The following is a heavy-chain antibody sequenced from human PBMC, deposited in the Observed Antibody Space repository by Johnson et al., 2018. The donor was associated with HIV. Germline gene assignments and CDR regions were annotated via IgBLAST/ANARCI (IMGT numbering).Heavy chain of an antibody. J-gene: IGHJ3*02. V-gene: IGHV3-9*01. CDR3: ARGQRATDI. CDR2: ISWNSGSI. Sequence: VQLVESGGGLVKPGGSLRLSCAASGFTFSSYGMHWVRQAPGKGLEWVSGISWNSGSIGYADSVKGRFTISRDNAKNSLYLQMNSLTAEDTAVYYCARGQRATDIWGQGTMVTVSS. CDR1: GFTFSSYG.